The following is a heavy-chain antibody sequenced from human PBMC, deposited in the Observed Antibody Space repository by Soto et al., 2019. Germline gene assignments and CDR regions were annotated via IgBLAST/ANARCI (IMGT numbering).Heavy chain of an antibody. V-gene: IGHV4-34*01. CDR3: ARGPRCINTSCSNDFYHFGLDV. D-gene: IGHD2-2*01. Sequence: PXGTLSLTCAVYGGSFSGYFWTWVRQAPGKGLEWIGEINHSGRTNTNPSLKSRISTSVDTSKNQFSLRLSSVTAADTAFYYCARGPRCINTSCSNDFYHFGLDVWGQGTSVTVSS. CDR2: INHSGRT. CDR1: GGSFSGYF. J-gene: IGHJ6*02.